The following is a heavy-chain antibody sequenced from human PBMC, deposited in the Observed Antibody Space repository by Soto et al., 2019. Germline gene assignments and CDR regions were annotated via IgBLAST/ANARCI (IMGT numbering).Heavy chain of an antibody. J-gene: IGHJ4*02. V-gene: IGHV4-39*01. Sequence: SETLSLTCTVSGGSTSSSSYYWGWIRQPPGKGLEWIGSIYYSGSTYYNPSLKSRVTISVDTSKNQFSLKLSSVTAADTAVYYCARHYPGSYFFVSYWGQGTLVTVPQ. D-gene: IGHD1-26*01. CDR3: ARHYPGSYFFVSY. CDR2: IYYSGST. CDR1: GGSTSSSSYY.